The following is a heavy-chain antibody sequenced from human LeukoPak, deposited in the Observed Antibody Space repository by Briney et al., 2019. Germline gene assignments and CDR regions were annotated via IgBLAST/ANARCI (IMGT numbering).Heavy chain of an antibody. CDR3: AREVYSYGPFDY. Sequence: PGGSLRLSCAASGFTFSSYSMNWVRQAPGKGPEWVSSISSSSSYIYYADSVKGRFTISRDNSKNTLYLQMNSLRAEDTAVYYCAREVYSYGPFDYWGQGTLVTVSS. V-gene: IGHV3-21*01. J-gene: IGHJ4*02. CDR1: GFTFSSYS. CDR2: ISSSSSYI. D-gene: IGHD5-18*01.